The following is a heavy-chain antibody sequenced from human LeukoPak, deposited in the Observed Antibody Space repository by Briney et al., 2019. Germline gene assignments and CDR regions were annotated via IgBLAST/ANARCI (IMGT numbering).Heavy chain of an antibody. V-gene: IGHV1-18*01. J-gene: IGHJ4*02. CDR3: ARGLGATYYDILTGYPLIY. CDR2: ISTYNGNT. D-gene: IGHD3-9*01. CDR1: GYTFTNYG. Sequence: ASVKVSCKASGYTFTNYGINWVRQAPGQGLEWMGWISTYNGNTSYAQTLQGRVTMTTDTSTSTSYMELRSLRSDDTAVYYCARGLGATYYDILTGYPLIYWGQGTLVTVSS.